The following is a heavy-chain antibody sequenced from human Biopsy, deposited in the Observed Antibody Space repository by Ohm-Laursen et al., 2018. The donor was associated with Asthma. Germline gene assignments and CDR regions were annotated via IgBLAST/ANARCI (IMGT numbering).Heavy chain of an antibody. CDR1: GVALSGYT. D-gene: IGHD2/OR15-2a*01. V-gene: IGHV1-58*01. Sequence: SVKVSCKASGVALSGYTFEWVRQARGLGLEWIAWTVFASGATNYAQNFQDRLTVTRDMSAGSVSMELRGLSSTDTAVYYCAAGRTSLQGESLIWGQGTLVSVSS. CDR3: AAGRTSLQGESLI. CDR2: TVFASGAT. J-gene: IGHJ4*01.